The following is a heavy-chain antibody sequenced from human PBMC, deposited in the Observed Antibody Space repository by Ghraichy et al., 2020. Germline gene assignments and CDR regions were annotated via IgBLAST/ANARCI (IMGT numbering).Heavy chain of an antibody. V-gene: IGHV4-34*01. Sequence: SETLSLTCAVYGGSFSGYYWSWIRQPPGKGLEWIGEINHSGSTNYNPSLKSRVTISVDTSKNQFSLKLSSVTAADTAVYYCARGAGLVAAKLWGQGTLVTVSS. CDR3: ARGAGLVAAKL. J-gene: IGHJ4*02. CDR1: GGSFSGYY. CDR2: INHSGST. D-gene: IGHD2-15*01.